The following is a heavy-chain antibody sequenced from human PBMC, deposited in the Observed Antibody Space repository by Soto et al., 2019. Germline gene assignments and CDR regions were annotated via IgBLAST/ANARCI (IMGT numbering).Heavy chain of an antibody. CDR2: NSAYNGNT. CDR1: GYTFTSYG. D-gene: IGHD6-13*01. V-gene: IGHV1-18*01. CDR3: ARARISAGSSWYKW. Sequence: QVQLVQSGAEVKKPGASVKVSCKASGYTFTSYGITWVRQAPGQGLEWMGWNSAYNGNTNYAQKLQGRVTMTTDTSTSTAYMELRSLRSDDTAVYYCARARISAGSSWYKWWGQGTLVTVSS. J-gene: IGHJ4*02.